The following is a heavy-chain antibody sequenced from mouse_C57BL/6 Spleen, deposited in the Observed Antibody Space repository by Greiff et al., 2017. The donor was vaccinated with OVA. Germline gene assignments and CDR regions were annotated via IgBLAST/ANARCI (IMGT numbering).Heavy chain of an antibody. CDR1: GFNIKDYY. CDR2: IDPEDGDT. Sequence: EVKLQESGAELVRPGASVKLSCTASGFNIKDYYMHWVKQRPEQGLEWIGRIDPEDGDTEYAPKFQGKATMTADTSSNTAYLQLSSLTSEDTAVYYCTFYYYGSSYFDYWGQGTTLTVSS. V-gene: IGHV14-1*01. D-gene: IGHD1-1*01. J-gene: IGHJ2*01. CDR3: TFYYYGSSYFDY.